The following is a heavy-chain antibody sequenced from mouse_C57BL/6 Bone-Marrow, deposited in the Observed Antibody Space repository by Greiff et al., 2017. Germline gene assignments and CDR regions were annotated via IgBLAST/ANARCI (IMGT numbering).Heavy chain of an antibody. J-gene: IGHJ1*03. V-gene: IGHV1-85*01. CDR1: GYTFTSYD. CDR2: IYPRDGST. Sequence: QVQLQQSGPELVKPGASVKLSCKASGYTFTSYDINWVKQRPGQGLEWIGWIYPRDGSTKYNEKFKGNATLTVDTSSSTAYMELHRLTSEDAAVYFCASLDISGRGGDWYFDVGGTGTTITVSA. CDR3: ASLDISGRGGDWYFDV.